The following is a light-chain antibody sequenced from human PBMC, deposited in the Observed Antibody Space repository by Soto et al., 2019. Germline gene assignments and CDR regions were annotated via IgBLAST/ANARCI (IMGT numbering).Light chain of an antibody. CDR3: QQRGDWPRT. J-gene: IGKJ1*01. CDR2: DFS. V-gene: IGKV3-11*01. CDR1: QSFSNN. Sequence: DIVLTQSPATLSLSPGERATLSCRASQSFSNNLAWSQQKPGQAPRLLIYDFSTRATGIPPRFSGSGFGTDFTLTIRSLEPADFAVYYCQQRGDWPRTFGQGTKVEIK.